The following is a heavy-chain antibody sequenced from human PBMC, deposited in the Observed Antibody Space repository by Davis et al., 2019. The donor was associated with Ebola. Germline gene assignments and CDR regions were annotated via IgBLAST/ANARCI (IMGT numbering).Heavy chain of an antibody. Sequence: PGGSLRLSCAASGFTFSSYGMHWVRQAPGKGLEWVAFIRYDGSNKYYADSVKGRFTISRDNSKNTLYLQMNSLRDEDTAVYYCAKERPLSGYSYRYYFDYWGQGTLVTVSS. CDR2: IRYDGSNK. V-gene: IGHV3-30*02. CDR3: AKERPLSGYSYRYYFDY. CDR1: GFTFSSYG. D-gene: IGHD5-18*01. J-gene: IGHJ4*02.